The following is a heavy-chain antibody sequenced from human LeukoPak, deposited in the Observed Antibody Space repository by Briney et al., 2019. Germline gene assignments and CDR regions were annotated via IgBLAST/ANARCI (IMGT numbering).Heavy chain of an antibody. J-gene: IGHJ3*02. Sequence: GGSLRLSCAASGFTFSSYSMNWVRQAPGKGLEWVGRTRSKPYSYTTQYAASVKGRFTISRDDSKNSLYLQMNSLKPEDPAVYYWVSSGTSFASGAIWGQGTMVTVSS. V-gene: IGHV3-72*01. CDR2: TRSKPYSYTT. CDR1: GFTFSSYS. D-gene: IGHD3-10*01. CDR3: VSSGTSFASGAI.